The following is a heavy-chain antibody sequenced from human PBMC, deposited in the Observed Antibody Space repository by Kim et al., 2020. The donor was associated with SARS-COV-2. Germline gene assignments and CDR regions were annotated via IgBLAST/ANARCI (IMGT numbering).Heavy chain of an antibody. Sequence: GGSLRLSCAASGFTFSDYYIDWVRQAPGKGLEWIGRSRNKTKSYSTDYAASVKGRFTISRDDSKNSLYLQMNSLKTEDTAVYYCGIAPHSENIVDCWGQG. D-gene: IGHD1-26*01. CDR3: GIAPHSENIVDC. V-gene: IGHV3-72*01. CDR2: SRNKTKSYST. J-gene: IGHJ4*02. CDR1: GFTFSDYY.